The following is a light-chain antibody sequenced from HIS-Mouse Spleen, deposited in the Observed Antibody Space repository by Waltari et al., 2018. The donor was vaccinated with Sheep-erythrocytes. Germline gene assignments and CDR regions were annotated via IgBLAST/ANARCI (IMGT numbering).Light chain of an antibody. CDR3: HQYYSYPYT. Sequence: AIRMTQSPSSLSASTGDRVTITCRASQGISSYLAWYQQKPGKAPKLLIYSASTLQSGVPSRFSGSRSGTDFTLTLSCLQSEDFATSYCHQYYSYPYTFGQGTKLEIK. CDR2: SAS. J-gene: IGKJ2*01. CDR1: QGISSY. V-gene: IGKV1-8*01.